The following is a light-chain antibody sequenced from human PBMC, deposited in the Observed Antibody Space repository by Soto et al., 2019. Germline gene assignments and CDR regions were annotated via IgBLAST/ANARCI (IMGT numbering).Light chain of an antibody. Sequence: QSVLTQPPSVSGAPGQRVTISCTGSSSNIGAGYDVHWYQQLPGTAPKLLIYGNSNRPSGVPDRFSGSTSGTSASLAITGLQAEDEADYYCQSYDSSLSAHVVFGGGTQLTVL. CDR2: GNS. V-gene: IGLV1-40*01. J-gene: IGLJ2*01. CDR3: QSYDSSLSAHVV. CDR1: SSNIGAGYD.